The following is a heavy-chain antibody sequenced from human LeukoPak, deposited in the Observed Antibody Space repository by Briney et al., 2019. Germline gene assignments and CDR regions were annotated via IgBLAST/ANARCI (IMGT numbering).Heavy chain of an antibody. Sequence: GGSLRLSSAASGFTFSSYAMSWVRQAPGKGLEWVSAISGSGGSTYYADSVKGRFTISRDNSKNTLYLQMNSLRAEDTAVYYCAKDRDILTEVHWGQGTLVTVSA. D-gene: IGHD3-9*01. CDR1: GFTFSSYA. V-gene: IGHV3-23*01. J-gene: IGHJ1*01. CDR3: AKDRDILTEVH. CDR2: ISGSGGST.